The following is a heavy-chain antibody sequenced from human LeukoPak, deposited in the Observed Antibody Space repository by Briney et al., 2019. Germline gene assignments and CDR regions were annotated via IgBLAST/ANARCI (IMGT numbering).Heavy chain of an antibody. Sequence: PGGSLRLSCAASGFTLRSYGMHWVRQVPGKGLEWVAVISFDGNNKNYADSVRGRFTISRDNSRNTLYLQMNSLRAEDTALYYCARGPWAGDFDYWGRGTLVTVSS. J-gene: IGHJ4*02. V-gene: IGHV3-30*03. CDR3: ARGPWAGDFDY. CDR1: GFTLRSYG. CDR2: ISFDGNNK. D-gene: IGHD2-21*01.